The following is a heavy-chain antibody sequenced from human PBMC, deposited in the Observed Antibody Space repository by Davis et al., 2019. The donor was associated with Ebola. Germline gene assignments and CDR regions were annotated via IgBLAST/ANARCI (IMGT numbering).Heavy chain of an antibody. Sequence: GGSLRLSCAASGFTSAMHWVRQATGKGLEWVAFISADGTNKYYTDSVKGRFTISRDNSKNTVYLQMNSLRAEDTALYHCARGVVIGYYYYGMDVWGQGTTVTVSS. CDR3: ARGVVIGYYYYGMDV. CDR2: ISADGTNK. D-gene: IGHD3-3*01. V-gene: IGHV3-30*12. J-gene: IGHJ6*02. CDR1: GFTSA.